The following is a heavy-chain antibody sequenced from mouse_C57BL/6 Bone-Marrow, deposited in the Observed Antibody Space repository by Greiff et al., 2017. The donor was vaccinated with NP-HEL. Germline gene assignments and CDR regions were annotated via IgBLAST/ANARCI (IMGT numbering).Heavy chain of an antibody. J-gene: IGHJ1*03. CDR3: ARSGGARYFDV. Sequence: QVQLQQSGAELARPGASVKLSCKASGYTFTSYGISWVKQRTGQGLEWIGEIYPRSGNTYYNAKFKGKATLTADKTSSTAYMELRSLTSEDAAVYFCARSGGARYFDVWGTGTTVTVSS. D-gene: IGHD3-1*01. CDR1: GYTFTSYG. CDR2: IYPRSGNT. V-gene: IGHV1-81*01.